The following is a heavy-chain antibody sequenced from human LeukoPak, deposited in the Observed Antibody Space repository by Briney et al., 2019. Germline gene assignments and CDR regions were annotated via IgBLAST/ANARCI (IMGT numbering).Heavy chain of an antibody. CDR1: VFTFSSAG. CDR2: IAYEGSNK. J-gene: IGHJ6*02. Sequence: GGSLRLCCVAPVFTFSSAGVHWVRQAPGKGLEWVAHIAYEGSNKYYGASVKGRFTISRDHSKSPLYLQMSSRRGEGTAVYYCATYRSSSNYYYGMDVWGQGTTVTVSS. CDR3: ATYRSSSNYYYGMDV. V-gene: IGHV3-30*03. D-gene: IGHD6-6*01.